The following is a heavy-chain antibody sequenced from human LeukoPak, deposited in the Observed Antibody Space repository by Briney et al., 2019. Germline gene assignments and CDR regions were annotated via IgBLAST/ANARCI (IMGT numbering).Heavy chain of an antibody. J-gene: IGHJ3*02. CDR1: GFTFSSYE. D-gene: IGHD5-18*01. CDR2: ISSSGSTI. V-gene: IGHV3-48*03. Sequence: PGGSLRLSCAASGFTFSSYEMNWVRQAPGKGLEWVSYISSSGSTIYYADSVKGRFTISRDNAKNSLYLQMNSLRAEDTAVYYCAKNSGRDTARPDAFDIWGQGTMVTVSS. CDR3: AKNSGRDTARPDAFDI.